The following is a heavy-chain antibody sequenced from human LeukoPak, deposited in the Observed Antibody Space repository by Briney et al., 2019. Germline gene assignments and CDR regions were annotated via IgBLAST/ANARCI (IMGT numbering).Heavy chain of an antibody. Sequence: SETLSLTCTVSGGSISNYYWSWIRQPPGQGLEWIAYISNSGSTNYNPSLKSRVTISVDTSKNQFSLKLRSVTAADTAVYYCARVTGYVIEDYFDYWGQGTLVTVSS. J-gene: IGHJ4*02. CDR2: ISNSGST. D-gene: IGHD3-22*01. CDR1: GGSISNYY. V-gene: IGHV4-59*01. CDR3: ARVTGYVIEDYFDY.